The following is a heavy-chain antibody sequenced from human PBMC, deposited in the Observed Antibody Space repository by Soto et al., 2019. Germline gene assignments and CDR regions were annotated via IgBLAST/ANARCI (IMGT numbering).Heavy chain of an antibody. CDR3: ARGTGDFDY. V-gene: IGHV3-30-3*01. D-gene: IGHD7-27*01. CDR1: GFTFSSGFA. Sequence: QVPLVESGGGVVQPGRSLRLSCAASGFTFSSGFAMHWVRQAPGKGLEWVTAISYDGTNKYYADSVKGRFTISRDSAKTTLYLQMNSLRAEDTAVYYCARGTGDFDYWGQGTLVTVSS. CDR2: ISYDGTNK. J-gene: IGHJ4*02.